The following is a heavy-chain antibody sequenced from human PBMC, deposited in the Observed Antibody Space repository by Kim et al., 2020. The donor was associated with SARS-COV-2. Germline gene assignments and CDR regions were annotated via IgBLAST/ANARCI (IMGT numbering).Heavy chain of an antibody. CDR3: ARRVPTSSRSFAWYFDL. CDR1: GDSISSNRSF. Sequence: SETLSLTCAVSGDSISSNRSFWGWVRQPPGKGPEWIASMFYTGSTYYNLSLRSRDTLSLDTSKNQFSLRLNSMIAADTAVYYCARRVPTSSRSFAWYFDLWGRGTLVTVSS. D-gene: IGHD6-13*01. CDR2: MFYTGST. V-gene: IGHV4-39*01. J-gene: IGHJ2*01.